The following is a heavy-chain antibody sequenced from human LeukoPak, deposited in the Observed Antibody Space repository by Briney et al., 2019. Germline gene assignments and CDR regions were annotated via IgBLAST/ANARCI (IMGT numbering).Heavy chain of an antibody. D-gene: IGHD3-22*01. CDR1: GGTSSSYA. CDR3: ARDSYYDSSGYYYGLRFDY. CDR2: IIPIFGTA. V-gene: IGHV1-69*13. Sequence: ASVKVSCKASGGTSSSYAISWVRQAPGQGLEWMGGIIPIFGTANYAQKFQGRVTITADESTSTAYMELSSLRSEDTAVYYCARDSYYDSSGYYYGLRFDYWGQGTLVTVSS. J-gene: IGHJ4*02.